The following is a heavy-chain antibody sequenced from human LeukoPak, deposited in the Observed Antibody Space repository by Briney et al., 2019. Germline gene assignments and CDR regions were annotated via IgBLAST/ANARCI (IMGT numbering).Heavy chain of an antibody. CDR1: GGSISSGGYY. D-gene: IGHD3-10*01. J-gene: IGHJ5*02. CDR3: ARDVPSAWFDP. V-gene: IGHV4-61*08. CDR2: IYYSGST. Sequence: PSETLSLTCTVSGGSISSGGYYWSWIRQHPGKGLEWIGYIYYSGSTNYNPSLKSRVTISVDTSKNQFSLKLSSVTAADTAVYYCARDVPSAWFDPWGQGTLVTVSS.